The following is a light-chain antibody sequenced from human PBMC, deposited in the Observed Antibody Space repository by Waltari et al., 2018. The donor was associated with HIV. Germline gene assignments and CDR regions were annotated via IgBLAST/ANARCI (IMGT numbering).Light chain of an antibody. CDR1: SSDIGAPFD. Sequence: QSVLTQPPSMSAVPGQRVTISCTGSSSDIGAPFDVHWYQHLPGTAPKLLIYSNNNRPSGVPDRFSGSKSGTSASLAITGLQPEDEAEYYCQSYDSSLKVVFGGGTRLTVL. J-gene: IGLJ2*01. V-gene: IGLV1-40*01. CDR2: SNN. CDR3: QSYDSSLKVV.